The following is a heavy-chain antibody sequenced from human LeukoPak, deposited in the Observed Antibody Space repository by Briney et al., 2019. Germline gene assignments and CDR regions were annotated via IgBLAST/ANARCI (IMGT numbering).Heavy chain of an antibody. V-gene: IGHV4-4*02. J-gene: IGHJ4*02. Sequence: SETLSLTCAVSGASISSSNWWSWARPPPGKGLECIGEIFHAGTTNYNPSLQSRVTISVDNSRNPFSLKLSSVSAADTAVYYCMRTYCSNISCFYFDYWGQGTLVTVSS. CDR3: MRTYCSNISCFYFDY. D-gene: IGHD2-2*01. CDR2: IFHAGTT. CDR1: GASISSSNW.